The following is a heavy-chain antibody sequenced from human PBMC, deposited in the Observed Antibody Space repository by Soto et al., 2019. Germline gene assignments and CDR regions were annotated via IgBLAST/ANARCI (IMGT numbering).Heavy chain of an antibody. D-gene: IGHD1-1*01. Sequence: QISLEESGPPLVKPTQTLTLTCNFAGFSLSTTGLGVGWVRQPPGKALEWLELSYWDADKRYTPSLKSMITINHDTSKSHVVLAITIQDPVDTAPDYCAHRKSGPPAMTERYYTYMEVRGKGSTMTVSS. CDR2: SYWDADK. CDR1: GFSLSTTGLG. J-gene: IGHJ6*03. V-gene: IGHV2-5*02. CDR3: AHRKSGPPAMTERYYTYMEV.